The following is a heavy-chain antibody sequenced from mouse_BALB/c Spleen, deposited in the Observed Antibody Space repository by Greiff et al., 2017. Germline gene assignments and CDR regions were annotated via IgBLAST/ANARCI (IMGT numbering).Heavy chain of an antibody. CDR1: GFTFSSYA. Sequence: DVMLVESGGGLVKPGGSLKLSCAASGFTFSSYAMSWVRQTPEKRLEWVATISSGGSYTYYPDSVKGRFTISRDNAKNTLYLQMSSLRSEDTAMYYCARQNYLDYWGQGTSVTVAS. CDR3: ARQNYLDY. J-gene: IGHJ4*01. D-gene: IGHD1-1*02. CDR2: ISSGGSYT. V-gene: IGHV5-9-3*01.